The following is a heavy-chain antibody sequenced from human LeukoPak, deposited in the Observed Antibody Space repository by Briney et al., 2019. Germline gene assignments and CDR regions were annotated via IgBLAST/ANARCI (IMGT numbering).Heavy chain of an antibody. J-gene: IGHJ4*02. CDR1: GFTFSSYA. CDR3: ARGYYYDSSGYLFDY. CDR2: ISYDGSGK. D-gene: IGHD3-22*01. Sequence: GGSLRLSCAASGFTFSSYALHWVRQAPGKGLEWVALISYDGSGKYYADSVKGRFTISRDNSKNTLYLQMNSLRPEDTAVYYCARGYYYDSSGYLFDYWGQGTLVTVSP. V-gene: IGHV3-30*04.